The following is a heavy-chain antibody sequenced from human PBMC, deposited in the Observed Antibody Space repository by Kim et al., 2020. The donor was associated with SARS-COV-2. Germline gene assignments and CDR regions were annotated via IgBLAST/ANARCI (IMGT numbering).Heavy chain of an antibody. CDR3: ARDYGDSDHYYYMDV. CDR1: GGSFSGYY. D-gene: IGHD4-17*01. CDR2: INHSGST. Sequence: SETLSLTCAVYGGSFSGYYWSWIRQPPGKGLEWIGEINHSGSTNYNPSLKSRVTISVDTSKNQFSLKLSSVTAADTAVYYCARDYGDSDHYYYMDVWGKGTTVTVSS. V-gene: IGHV4-34*01. J-gene: IGHJ6*03.